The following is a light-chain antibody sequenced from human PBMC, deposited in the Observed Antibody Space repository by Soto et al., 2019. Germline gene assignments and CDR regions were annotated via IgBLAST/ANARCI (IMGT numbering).Light chain of an antibody. J-gene: IGLJ2*01. CDR3: SSQAVSSTLV. Sequence: QSALTQPASVSGSTGQSITISCTGTISDIGGYNYVSWYQQHPGKAPKLMIYDVSNRPSGVSNRFSGSKSGNTASLTISGLQAEDEADYYCSSQAVSSTLVFGGGTKLTVL. V-gene: IGLV2-14*01. CDR2: DVS. CDR1: ISDIGGYNY.